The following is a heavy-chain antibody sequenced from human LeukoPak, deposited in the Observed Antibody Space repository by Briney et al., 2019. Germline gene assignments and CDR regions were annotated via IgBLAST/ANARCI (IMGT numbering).Heavy chain of an antibody. CDR2: INPNSGGT. Sequence: ASVKVSCKASGYTFTGYYIHWVRQAPGQGLEWMGWINPNSGGTNYAQKFQGRVTMTRDTSISTAYMELSRLRSDDTAVYYCARCHTPRNTEMASDLWGQGTLVSVSS. V-gene: IGHV1-2*02. CDR1: GYTFTGYY. D-gene: IGHD5-24*01. J-gene: IGHJ5*02. CDR3: ARCHTPRNTEMASDL.